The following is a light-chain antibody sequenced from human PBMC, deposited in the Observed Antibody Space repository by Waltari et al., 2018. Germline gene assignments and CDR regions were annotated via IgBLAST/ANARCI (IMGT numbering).Light chain of an antibody. J-gene: IGKJ4*01. CDR1: QSVKDE. CDR2: AAS. CDR3: QRYNNWPPLT. V-gene: IGKV3-15*01. Sequence: EIVMTQSPGTLSASPGERVTLSCRASQSVKDELAWYQQKPGQAPRLLIYAASTRAADIPARFSGSGSGTDFTLTISSLQSEDFAVYYCQRYNNWPPLTFGGGKKVEIK.